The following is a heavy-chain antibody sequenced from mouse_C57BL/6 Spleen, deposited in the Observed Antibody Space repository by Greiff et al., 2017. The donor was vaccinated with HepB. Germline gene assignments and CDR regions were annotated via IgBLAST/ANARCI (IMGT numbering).Heavy chain of an antibody. CDR1: GFTFTDYY. D-gene: IGHD2-5*01. J-gene: IGHJ1*03. Sequence: EVQVVESGGGLVQPGGSLSLSCAASGFTFTDYYMSWVRQPPGKALEWLGFIRNKANGYTTEYSASVKGRFTISRDNSQSILYLQMNALRAEDSATYYCARLYYSNYLYFDVWGTGTTVTVSS. CDR2: IRNKANGYTT. CDR3: ARLYYSNYLYFDV. V-gene: IGHV7-3*01.